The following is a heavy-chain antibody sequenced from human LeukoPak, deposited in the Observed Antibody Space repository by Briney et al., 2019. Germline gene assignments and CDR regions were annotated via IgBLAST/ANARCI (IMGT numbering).Heavy chain of an antibody. CDR1: GGSISSYY. V-gene: IGHV4-59*01. D-gene: IGHD5-12*01. CDR2: FYYSGST. J-gene: IGHJ6*03. Sequence: SETLSLTCTVSGGSISSYYWSWIRQPPGKGLEWIGYFYYSGSTNYNPSLRSRVTISIDPSKNQFSLKLSSVTAADTAVYYCARLVATYMDVWGKGTTVTISS. CDR3: ARLVATYMDV.